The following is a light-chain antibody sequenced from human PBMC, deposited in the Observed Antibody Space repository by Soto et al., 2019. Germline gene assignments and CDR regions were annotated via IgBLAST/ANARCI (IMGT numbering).Light chain of an antibody. CDR3: LLFYSGGRRV. CDR2: DTS. V-gene: IGLV7-46*01. CDR1: TGAVTSGHY. Sequence: QAVVTQEPSLTVSPGGTVTLTCGSSTGAVTSGHYPYWFQQKPGQAPRTLISDTSNTHFSTPARFSGSLLGGKAALTLSGALPEDEADYYCLLFYSGGRRVFGGGTKLTVL. J-gene: IGLJ3*02.